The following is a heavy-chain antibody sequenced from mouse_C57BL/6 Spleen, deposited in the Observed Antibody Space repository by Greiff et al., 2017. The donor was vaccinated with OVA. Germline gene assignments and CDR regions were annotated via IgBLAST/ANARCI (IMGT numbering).Heavy chain of an antibody. Sequence: EVQLQQSGPELVKPGASVKISCKASGYTFPDYYMNWVKQSHGKSLEWIGDINPNNGGTSYNQKFKGKATLTVDKSSSTAYMELRSLTSEDSAVYYCARPWAYWGQGTLVTVSA. V-gene: IGHV1-26*01. CDR1: GYTFPDYY. CDR3: ARPWAY. CDR2: INPNNGGT. J-gene: IGHJ3*01.